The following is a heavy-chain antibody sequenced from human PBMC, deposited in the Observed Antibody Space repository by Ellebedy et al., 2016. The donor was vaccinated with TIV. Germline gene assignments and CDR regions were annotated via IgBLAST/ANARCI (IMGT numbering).Heavy chain of an antibody. D-gene: IGHD3-22*01. CDR3: ARTSYYDSSGYPLFDY. J-gene: IGHJ4*02. CDR2: IYYSGSA. CDR1: GGSISSGDYS. V-gene: IGHV4-31*03. Sequence: MPSETLSLTCTVSGGSISSGDYSRSWIRQHPGKGLEWIGYIYYSGSAYYNPSLKSRVTISLDTSKNQFSLKLSSVTAADTAVYYCARTSYYDSSGYPLFDYWGQGTLVTVSS.